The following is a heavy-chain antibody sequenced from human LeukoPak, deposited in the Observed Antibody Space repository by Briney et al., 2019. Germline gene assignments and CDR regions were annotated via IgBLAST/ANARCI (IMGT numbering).Heavy chain of an antibody. CDR2: IKQDGSEK. Sequence: PGGSLRLSCAASGFTFSSYAMSWVRQAPGKGLEWVANIKQDGSEKYYVDSVKGRFTISRDNAKNSLYLQMNSLRAEDTAVYYCARGPYSGYDYYYWGQGTLVTVSS. CDR1: GFTFSSYA. J-gene: IGHJ4*02. CDR3: ARGPYSGYDYYY. V-gene: IGHV3-7*01. D-gene: IGHD5-12*01.